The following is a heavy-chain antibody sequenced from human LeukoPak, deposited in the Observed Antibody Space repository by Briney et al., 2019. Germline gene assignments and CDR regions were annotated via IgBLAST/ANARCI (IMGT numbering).Heavy chain of an antibody. V-gene: IGHV4-4*07. Sequence: SETLSLTCTVYGESISSYYWSWIRQSAEKGLEWIGRVHPSGNTHSNPSLESRVTMSIAESRKQFSLKLTFVTAADTAVYYCARDSRSSTVWWFDVWGRGTLVTVSS. J-gene: IGHJ2*01. CDR2: VHPSGNT. D-gene: IGHD3-10*01. CDR3: ARDSRSSTVWWFDV. CDR1: GESISSYY.